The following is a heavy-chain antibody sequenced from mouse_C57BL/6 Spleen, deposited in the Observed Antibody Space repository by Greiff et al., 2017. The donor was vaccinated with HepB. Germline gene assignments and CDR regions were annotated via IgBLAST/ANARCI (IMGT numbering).Heavy chain of an antibody. D-gene: IGHD3-2*02. Sequence: VQLQQSGAELVKPGASVKISCKASGYAFSSYWMNWVKQRPGKGLEWIGQIYPGDGDTNYNGKFKGKATLTADKSSSTAYMQLSSLTSEDSAVYFCARGDSSGYLYYFDYWGQGTTLTVSS. CDR2: IYPGDGDT. CDR1: GYAFSSYW. V-gene: IGHV1-80*01. CDR3: ARGDSSGYLYYFDY. J-gene: IGHJ2*01.